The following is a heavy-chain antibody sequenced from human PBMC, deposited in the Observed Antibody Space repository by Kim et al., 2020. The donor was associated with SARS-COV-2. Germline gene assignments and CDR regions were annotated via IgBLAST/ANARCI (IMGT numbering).Heavy chain of an antibody. CDR2: ISYDGINK. V-gene: IGHV3-30*04. Sequence: GGSLRLSCAASGFTFSTYAMHWVRQAPGKGLEWVALISYDGINKYYADSVKGRFTISRDNSKNTLYLQMNSLRAEDTAVYYCARAGSGSYYHWFDPWGQGTLVTVSS. D-gene: IGHD3-10*01. J-gene: IGHJ5*02. CDR1: GFTFSTYA. CDR3: ARAGSGSYYHWFDP.